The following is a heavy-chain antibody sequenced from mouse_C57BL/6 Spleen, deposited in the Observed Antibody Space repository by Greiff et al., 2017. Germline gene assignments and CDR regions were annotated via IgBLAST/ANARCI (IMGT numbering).Heavy chain of an antibody. J-gene: IGHJ1*03. V-gene: IGHV14-4*01. CDR2: IDPENGDT. D-gene: IGHD1-1*01. CDR1: GFNFKDDY. Sequence: VQLQQSGAELVRPGASVKLSCTASGFNFKDDYMHWVKQRPEQGLEWIGWIDPENGDTEYASKFQGKATITADTSSNTAYLQLSSLTSEDTAVYYCKYGTRYFDVWGTGTTVTVSS. CDR3: KYGTRYFDV.